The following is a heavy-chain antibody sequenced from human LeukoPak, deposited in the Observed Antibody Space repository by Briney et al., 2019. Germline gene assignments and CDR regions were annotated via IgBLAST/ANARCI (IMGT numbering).Heavy chain of an antibody. CDR2: IWYDESHT. V-gene: IGHV3-33*06. D-gene: IGHD1-1*01. CDR1: GFTLETFC. CDR3: AKAFLEREAYEYYLDV. Sequence: AKSLRLSCTTSGFTLETFCMHWVSQPPGKGLGWLAGIWYDESHTFYADSVKGRFTISRDNSKKTLFLQMNSLRAEDTAVYFCAKAFLEREAYEYYLDVWGKGTTVIVSS. J-gene: IGHJ6*03.